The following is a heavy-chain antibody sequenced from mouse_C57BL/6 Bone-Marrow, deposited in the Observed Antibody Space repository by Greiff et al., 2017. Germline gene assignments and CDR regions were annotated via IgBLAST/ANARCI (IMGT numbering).Heavy chain of an antibody. CDR3: TTYSAMDY. Sequence: EVQLQQSGAELVRPGASVKLSCTASGFNIKDDYMHWVKQRPEQGLEWIGWIDPENGDTEYASKFQGKATITADTSSNTAYLQLRSLTSEDTAVYYCTTYSAMDYWGQGTSVTVSS. J-gene: IGHJ4*01. CDR1: GFNIKDDY. CDR2: IDPENGDT. V-gene: IGHV14-4*01.